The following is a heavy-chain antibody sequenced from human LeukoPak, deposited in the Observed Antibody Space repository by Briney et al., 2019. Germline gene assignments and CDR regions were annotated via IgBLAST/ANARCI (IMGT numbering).Heavy chain of an antibody. CDR3: ARVRGQDYYYYYMDV. CDR2: ISSSGSTI. V-gene: IGHV3-11*01. J-gene: IGHJ6*03. Sequence: GGSLRLSCAASGFTFSDYYMSWIRQAPGKGLEWVSYISSSGSTIYYADSVKGRFTISRDNAKNSLYLQMNSLRAEDTAVYYCARVRGQDYYYYYMDVWGKGTTVTISS. CDR1: GFTFSDYY.